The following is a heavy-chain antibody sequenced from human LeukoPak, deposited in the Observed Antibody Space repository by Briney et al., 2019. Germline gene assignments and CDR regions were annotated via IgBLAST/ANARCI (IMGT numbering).Heavy chain of an antibody. CDR2: IYPGDSDT. V-gene: IGHV5-51*01. D-gene: IGHD6-19*01. CDR1: GYSFTSYW. J-gene: IGHJ4*02. Sequence: GESLKISCKGSGYSFTSYWIGWVRQMPGKGLEWMGIIYPGDSDTRYSPSFQGQVTISADKSISTAYLQWSSLKASDTAMYYCARRLYSSGWEYYFDYWGQGTLVTVSS. CDR3: ARRLYSSGWEYYFDY.